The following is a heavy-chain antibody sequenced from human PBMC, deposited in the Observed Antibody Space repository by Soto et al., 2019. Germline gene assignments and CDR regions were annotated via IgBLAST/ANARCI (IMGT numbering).Heavy chain of an antibody. V-gene: IGHV3-30*18. J-gene: IGHJ6*02. CDR2: ISDDGSNK. Sequence: QVQLVESGGGVVQPGRPLRLSCAASGFTFSTYGMHWVRQAPGKGLEWVAVISDDGSNKYYADSVRGRFTISRDHSKNSLYLQLNSLRAEDTAVYYCAKETTVTTFMGYYYYYGMDVWGQGTTVTVSS. CDR1: GFTFSTYG. CDR3: AKETTVTTFMGYYYYYGMDV. D-gene: IGHD4-17*01.